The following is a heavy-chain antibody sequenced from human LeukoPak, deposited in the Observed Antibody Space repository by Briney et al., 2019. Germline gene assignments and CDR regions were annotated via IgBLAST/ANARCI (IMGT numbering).Heavy chain of an antibody. CDR1: GYTFTSYA. CDR3: ARGDTLWFGERSDAFDI. J-gene: IGHJ3*02. D-gene: IGHD3-10*01. CDR2: INAGNGNT. V-gene: IGHV1-3*01. Sequence: ASVKVSCKASGYTFTSYAMHWVRQAPGQRLEWMGWINAGNGNTKYSQKFQGRVTITRDTSASTAYMELSSLRSEDTAVYYCARGDTLWFGERSDAFDIWGQGTMVTVSS.